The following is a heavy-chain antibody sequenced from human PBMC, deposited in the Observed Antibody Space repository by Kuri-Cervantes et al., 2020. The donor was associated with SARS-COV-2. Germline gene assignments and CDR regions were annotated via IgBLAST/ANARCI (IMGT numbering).Heavy chain of an antibody. CDR3: ARADYSSSWFDY. CDR2: IYTSGST. CDR1: GYSISSGYY. Sequence: SQTLSLTCAVSGYSISSGYYWSWIRQPAGKGLEWIGRIYTSGSTNYNPSLKSRVTMSVDTSKNQFSLKLSSVTAADTAVYYCARADYSSSWFDYWGQGTLVTVSS. V-gene: IGHV4-61*02. J-gene: IGHJ4*02. D-gene: IGHD6-13*01.